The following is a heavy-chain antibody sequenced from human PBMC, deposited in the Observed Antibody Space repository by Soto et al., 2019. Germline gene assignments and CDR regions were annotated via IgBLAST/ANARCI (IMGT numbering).Heavy chain of an antibody. CDR1: GFTFSSYG. J-gene: IGHJ6*02. D-gene: IGHD3-10*01. CDR3: ARARFGGYGMDV. Sequence: GGSLRLSCAASGFTFSSYGMHWARQAPGKGLEWVAVISYDGSNKYYADSVKGRFTISRDNSKNTLYLQMNSLRAEDTAVYYCARARFGGYGMDVWGQGTTVTVSS. V-gene: IGHV3-30*03. CDR2: ISYDGSNK.